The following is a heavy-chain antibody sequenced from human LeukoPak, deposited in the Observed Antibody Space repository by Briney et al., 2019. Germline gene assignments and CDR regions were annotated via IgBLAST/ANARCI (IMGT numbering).Heavy chain of an antibody. D-gene: IGHD1-26*01. V-gene: IGHV3-74*01. CDR1: GFTFSSNW. Sequence: PGGSLRLSCAASGFTFSSNWIYWVHQVPGKGLVWVSRISPDGTSTTYADSVKGRFTISRDNAKNTLYLQMNTLRAEDTAVYYCVYSGNFRFDYWGQGTLVTVSS. CDR3: VYSGNFRFDY. J-gene: IGHJ4*02. CDR2: ISPDGTST.